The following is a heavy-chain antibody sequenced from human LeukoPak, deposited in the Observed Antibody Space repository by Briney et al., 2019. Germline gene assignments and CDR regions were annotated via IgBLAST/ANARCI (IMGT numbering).Heavy chain of an antibody. J-gene: IGHJ4*02. Sequence: GGSLRLSCAASGFSFSSYLMHWVRQDPGKGLVWVSRVNRDGSVTGHADSVKGRFTISRDNARNTLYLQMNNLRVEDTAVYYCAREFYAGNDCWGQGTLVTVSS. V-gene: IGHV3-74*01. CDR1: GFSFSSYL. CDR3: AREFYAGNDC. CDR2: VNRDGSVT. D-gene: IGHD5/OR15-5a*01.